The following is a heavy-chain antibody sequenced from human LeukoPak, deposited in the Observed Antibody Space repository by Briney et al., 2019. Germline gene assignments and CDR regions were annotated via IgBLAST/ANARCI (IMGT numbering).Heavy chain of an antibody. D-gene: IGHD3-22*01. V-gene: IGHV1-2*02. Sequence: KVSCKASGYTFTGYYMHWVRQAPGQGLEWMGWINPNSGGTNYAQKFQGRVTMTRDTSISTAYMELSRLRSDDTAVYYCARGPMGYYDRIFDYWGQGTLVTVSS. CDR1: GYTFTGYY. CDR3: ARGPMGYYDRIFDY. J-gene: IGHJ4*02. CDR2: INPNSGGT.